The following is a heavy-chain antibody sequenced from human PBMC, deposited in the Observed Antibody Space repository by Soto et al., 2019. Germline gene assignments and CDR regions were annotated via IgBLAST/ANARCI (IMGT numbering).Heavy chain of an antibody. Sequence: SETLSLTCAVSGGSISSSNWWSWVRQPPGKGLEWIGEIYHSGSTNYNPSLKSRVTISVDKSKNQFSLKLSSVTAAATAVYYWARVDLWSGYPTYNGFGPWGQGTPVHVSS. V-gene: IGHV4-4*02. CDR3: ARVDLWSGYPTYNGFGP. D-gene: IGHD3-3*01. CDR2: IYHSGST. J-gene: IGHJ5*02. CDR1: GGSISSSNW.